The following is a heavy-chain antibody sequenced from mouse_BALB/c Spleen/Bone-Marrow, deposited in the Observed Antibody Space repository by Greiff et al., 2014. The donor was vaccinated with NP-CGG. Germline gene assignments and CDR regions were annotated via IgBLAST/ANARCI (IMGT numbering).Heavy chain of an antibody. Sequence: DVQLQESGGGLVQPGGSMKLSCVASGFTFSSYWMSWVRQSPEKGLEWVAEIRLKSDNYATHYAESVKGKFTISRDDSKSRLYLQMNSLRAEDTGIYYCTLTGTGAMDYWGQGTSVTVSS. CDR3: TLTGTGAMDY. V-gene: IGHV6-6*02. CDR1: GFTFSSYW. D-gene: IGHD4-1*01. CDR2: IRLKSDNYAT. J-gene: IGHJ4*01.